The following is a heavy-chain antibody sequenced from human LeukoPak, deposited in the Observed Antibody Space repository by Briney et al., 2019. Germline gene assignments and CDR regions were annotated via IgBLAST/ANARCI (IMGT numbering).Heavy chain of an antibody. CDR3: ATLGDCSSTRCLDY. D-gene: IGHD2-2*01. Sequence: GGSLRLSCAASGFIFSSYEMNWVRQAPGQGLEWVSYISSSGSIIYYADSVKDRFTISRDNAKNSLYLQMNSLRAEDTAVYYCATLGDCSSTRCLDYWGQKTLGTVSS. J-gene: IGHJ4*02. CDR2: ISSSGSII. V-gene: IGHV3-48*03. CDR1: GFIFSSYE.